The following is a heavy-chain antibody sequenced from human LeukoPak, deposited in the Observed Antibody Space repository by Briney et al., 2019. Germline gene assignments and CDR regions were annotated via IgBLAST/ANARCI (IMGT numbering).Heavy chain of an antibody. V-gene: IGHV3-7*01. D-gene: IGHD4-23*01. J-gene: IGHJ5*02. CDR3: RTGHYDGSA. CDR1: GFTFTDYW. CDR2: VKKDGSEK. Sequence: GGSLRLSCVASGFTFTDYWMNWVRQAPGKGLEWVANVKKDGSEKYYVDSVKGRFTISRDNAKNSLYLQMNSLRAEDTAVYYCRTGHYDGSAWGQGTLVTVSS.